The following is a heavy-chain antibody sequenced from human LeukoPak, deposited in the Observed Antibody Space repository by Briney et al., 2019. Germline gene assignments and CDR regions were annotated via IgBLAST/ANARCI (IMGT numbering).Heavy chain of an antibody. CDR3: ARVSVEGRGPPRYHFDS. CDR1: GASIRDYY. CDR2: FYNSGHT. V-gene: IGHV4-59*08. D-gene: IGHD3-10*01. J-gene: IGHJ4*02. Sequence: SETLSLTCTVAGASIRDYYWSWLRQPPGKGLEWIGYFYNSGHTNYNPSLKSRVTILVDTSKNQFFLTLTSVTAADTALFYCARVSVEGRGPPRYHFDSWGQGTLVAVSS.